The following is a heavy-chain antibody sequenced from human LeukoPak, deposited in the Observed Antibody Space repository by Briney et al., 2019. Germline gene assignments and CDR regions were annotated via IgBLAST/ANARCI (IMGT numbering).Heavy chain of an antibody. D-gene: IGHD6-19*01. V-gene: IGHV4-4*07. CDR1: GGSLSSYY. CDR2: IYTSGST. CDR3: ARVLAVAGYYYMDA. J-gene: IGHJ6*03. Sequence: PSETLSLTCTVSGGSLSSYYWSWIRQPAGKGLEWIGRIYTSGSTNYKPSLKSRVTMSVDTSKNQFSLKLSSVTAADTAVYYCARVLAVAGYYYMDAWGKGTTVTISS.